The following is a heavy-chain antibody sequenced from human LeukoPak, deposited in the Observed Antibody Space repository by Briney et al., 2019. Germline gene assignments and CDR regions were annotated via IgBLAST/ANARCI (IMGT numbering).Heavy chain of an antibody. CDR1: GFTFSDYY. D-gene: IGHD3-9*01. V-gene: IGHV3-11*03. CDR2: ISSSGTYI. Sequence: KPGGSLRLSCTTSGFTFSDYYMSWIRQAPGKGLEWVSYISSSGTYINSADSVKGRFTISRDYPKNSLYLQMSSLGAEDTAVCYCARQGGDILTGYLDYWGQGTLVTVSS. CDR3: ARQGGDILTGYLDY. J-gene: IGHJ4*02.